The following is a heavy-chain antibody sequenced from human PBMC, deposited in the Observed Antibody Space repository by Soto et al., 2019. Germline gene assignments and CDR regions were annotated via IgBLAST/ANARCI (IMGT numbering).Heavy chain of an antibody. Sequence: SQTLSLTCAISGDSVSSNSATWNWIRQSPSRGLEWLGRTHYRSKWYNDYAASVKSRITINPDTSKNQFSLQLNSVTPEDTAMYYCARDNTGWYSFDSWGQGTLVTVSS. CDR1: GDSVSSNSAT. D-gene: IGHD6-19*01. V-gene: IGHV6-1*01. J-gene: IGHJ4*02. CDR2: THYRSKWYN. CDR3: ARDNTGWYSFDS.